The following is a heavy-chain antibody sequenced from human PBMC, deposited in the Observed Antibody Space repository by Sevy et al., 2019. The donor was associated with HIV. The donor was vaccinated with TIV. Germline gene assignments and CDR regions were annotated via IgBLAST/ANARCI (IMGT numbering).Heavy chain of an antibody. Sequence: SETLSLTCTVSGGSISSSSYYWGWIRQPPGKGLEWIGSIYYSGSTYYNPSLKSRVTISVDTSKNQFSLKLSSVTAADTAVYYCARRRGGWKQVYFDYWGLGTLVTVSS. V-gene: IGHV4-39*01. J-gene: IGHJ4*02. CDR1: GGSISSSSYY. CDR3: ARRRGGWKQVYFDY. CDR2: IYYSGST. D-gene: IGHD1-1*01.